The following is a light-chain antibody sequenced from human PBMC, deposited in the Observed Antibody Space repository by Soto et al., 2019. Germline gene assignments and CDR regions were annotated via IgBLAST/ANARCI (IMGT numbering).Light chain of an antibody. V-gene: IGKV1-9*01. J-gene: IGKJ2*01. CDR1: QGISSY. CDR2: AAS. Sequence: IQLTQSPSSLSASVGDRVTITCRASQGISSYLAWYQQKPGKAPKLLIYAASNLQSGVPSRFSGSGSGTDFTLTISSLQPEDFATYYCQQLNSYPSYTFGQGTKLEIK. CDR3: QQLNSYPSYT.